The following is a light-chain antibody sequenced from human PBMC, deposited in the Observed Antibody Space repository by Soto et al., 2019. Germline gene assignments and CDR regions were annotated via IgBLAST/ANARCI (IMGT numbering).Light chain of an antibody. J-gene: IGKJ5*01. Sequence: DIQMTQSPSTLSASVGDRVTITCRASQSLNNDLAWYQQKPGKAPKLLIYDASNLESGVPSRFSGSGSGTEFTLTISSLQPDDFATYYCQQYNSYPITFGQGTRLEIK. CDR3: QQYNSYPIT. CDR1: QSLNND. V-gene: IGKV1-5*01. CDR2: DAS.